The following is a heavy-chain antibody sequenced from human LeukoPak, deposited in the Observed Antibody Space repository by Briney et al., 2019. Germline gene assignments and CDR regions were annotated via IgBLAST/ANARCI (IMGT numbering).Heavy chain of an antibody. CDR3: AKHSTTVTTSFDY. V-gene: IGHV3-23*01. CDR2: FSSSGGNT. D-gene: IGHD4-11*01. J-gene: IGHJ4*02. Sequence: GGSLRLSFATSGFTFTYAMSCVRQTPGKGLECFSAFSSSGGNTYYAHSVRGRFTISRDNSNNTLYLQMNSLRAEDTAVYYCAKHSTTVTTSFDYWGQGTLVTVSS. CDR1: GFTFTYA.